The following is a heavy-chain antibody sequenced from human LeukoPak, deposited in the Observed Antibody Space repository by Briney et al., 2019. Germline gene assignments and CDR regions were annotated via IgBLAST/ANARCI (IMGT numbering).Heavy chain of an antibody. J-gene: IGHJ4*02. CDR3: AKDGFDYYYSSGYNYFDY. D-gene: IGHD3-22*01. CDR1: GFTFSNHP. Sequence: GGSLRLTCAASGFTFSNHPMSWVRQAPGKGLQWVSAISAGGGSTYYADSVKGRFTISRDNSKNTLYLQMNSLRAEDTAVYYCAKDGFDYYYSSGYNYFDYWGQGTLVTVSS. V-gene: IGHV3-23*01. CDR2: ISAGGGST.